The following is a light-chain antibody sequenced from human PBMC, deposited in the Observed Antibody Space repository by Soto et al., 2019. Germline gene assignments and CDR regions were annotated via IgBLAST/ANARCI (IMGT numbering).Light chain of an antibody. CDR3: SSYTSSNSDV. CDR2: EVS. CDR1: SSDVGGHNY. Sequence: QSALTQAASVSGSPGQSITISCTGTSSDVGGHNYVSWYQQHPGKAPKLMIYEVSTRPSGVANRFSGSKSGNTASLTISGLQAEDEADYYCSSYTSSNSDVFGTGTQLTVL. J-gene: IGLJ1*01. V-gene: IGLV2-14*01.